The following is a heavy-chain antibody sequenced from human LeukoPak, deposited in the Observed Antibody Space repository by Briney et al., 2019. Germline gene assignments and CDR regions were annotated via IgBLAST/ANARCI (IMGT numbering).Heavy chain of an antibody. CDR1: GGTFSSYA. V-gene: IGHV1-69*06. Sequence: SVKVSCKASGGTFSSYAISWVRQAPGQGLEWMGGIIPIFGTANYAQKFQGRVTITADKSTSTAYMELSSLRSEDTAVYYCAIEGRSSWLRERYYFDYWGQGTLVTVSS. J-gene: IGHJ4*02. CDR3: AIEGRSSWLRERYYFDY. CDR2: IIPIFGTA. D-gene: IGHD6-13*01.